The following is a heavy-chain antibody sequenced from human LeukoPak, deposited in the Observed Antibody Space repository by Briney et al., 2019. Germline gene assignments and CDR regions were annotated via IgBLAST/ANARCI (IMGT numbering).Heavy chain of an antibody. CDR1: RFPFGDYA. Sequence: GGSLRLSCTASRFPFGDYAMSWLRQAPGKGLEWVSAISGSGGSTYYADSVKGRFTISRDNSKNTLYLQMNSLRAEDTAVYYCAKDQGITMIVLDYWGQGTLVTVSS. CDR2: ISGSGGST. V-gene: IGHV3-23*01. J-gene: IGHJ4*02. D-gene: IGHD3-22*01. CDR3: AKDQGITMIVLDY.